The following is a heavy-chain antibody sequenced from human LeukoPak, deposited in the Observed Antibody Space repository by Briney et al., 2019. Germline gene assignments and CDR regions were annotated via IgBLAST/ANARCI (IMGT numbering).Heavy chain of an antibody. J-gene: IGHJ3*02. V-gene: IGHV4-34*01. D-gene: IGHD4-23*01. Sequence: SETLSLTCAVYGGSFSGYYWSWIRQPPGKGLEWIGEINHSGSTNYNPSLKSRVTISVDTSKNQFSLKLSSVTAADTAVYYCARKDHGSNLGAFDIWGQGTMVTVSS. CDR2: INHSGST. CDR3: ARKDHGSNLGAFDI. CDR1: GGSFSGYY.